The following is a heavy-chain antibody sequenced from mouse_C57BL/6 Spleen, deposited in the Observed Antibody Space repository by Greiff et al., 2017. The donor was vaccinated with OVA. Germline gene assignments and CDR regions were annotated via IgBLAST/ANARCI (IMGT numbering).Heavy chain of an antibody. J-gene: IGHJ3*01. CDR2: INPGSGGT. CDR3: ARSGYSKPPLAY. D-gene: IGHD2-5*01. Sequence: VKLMESGAELVRPGTSVKVSCKASGYAFTNYLIEWVKQRPGQGLEWIGVINPGSGGTNYNEKFKGKATLTADKSSSTAYMQLSSLTSEDSAVYFCARSGYSKPPLAYWGQGTLVTVSA. V-gene: IGHV1-54*01. CDR1: GYAFTNYL.